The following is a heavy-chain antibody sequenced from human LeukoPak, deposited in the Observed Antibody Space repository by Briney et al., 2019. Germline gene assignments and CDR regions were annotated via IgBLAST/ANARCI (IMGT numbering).Heavy chain of an antibody. J-gene: IGHJ4*02. Sequence: GGSLRPSCAASGFTFSNFALSWVRQAPGKGLEWVSAISGRGRGGSTNYADSVKGRFTISRDNSKNTLYLQMNSLRAEDTAVYYCAKVGIDGSGPFDHWGQGTLVTVSS. D-gene: IGHD3-10*01. V-gene: IGHV3-23*01. CDR3: AKVGIDGSGPFDH. CDR1: GFTFSNFA. CDR2: ISGRGRGGST.